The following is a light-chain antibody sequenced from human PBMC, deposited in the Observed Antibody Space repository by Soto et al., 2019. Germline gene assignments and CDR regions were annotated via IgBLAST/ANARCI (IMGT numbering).Light chain of an antibody. CDR2: GAS. Sequence: EIVVTQSPGTLSLSPGERATLSCRASQSVSISYLACYQQKHSQAPRLIIYGASSRATGIPDRFSGSGSGTDLTLTISRLEPEDFAVYYGQQYGSTPPITFGQWTRVEIK. V-gene: IGKV3-20*01. CDR1: QSVSISY. CDR3: QQYGSTPPIT. J-gene: IGKJ5*01.